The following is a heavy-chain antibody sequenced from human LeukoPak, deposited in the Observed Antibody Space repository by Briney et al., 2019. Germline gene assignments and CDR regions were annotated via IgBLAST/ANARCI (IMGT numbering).Heavy chain of an antibody. CDR3: ARGFSGHGLFDY. CDR2: MLQGGST. Sequence: AGGSLRLSCAASGFVVSSKYMTWVRLAPGRGPEWVSLMLQGGSTYYADSVKGRFTISRDNSKNTLYLQMNTLRDEDTAVYYCARGFSGHGLFDYWGQGTLVTVSS. J-gene: IGHJ4*02. D-gene: IGHD5-12*01. V-gene: IGHV3-53*01. CDR1: GFVVSSKY.